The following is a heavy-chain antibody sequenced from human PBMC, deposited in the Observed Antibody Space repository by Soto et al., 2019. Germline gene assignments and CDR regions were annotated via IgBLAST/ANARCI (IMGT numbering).Heavy chain of an antibody. V-gene: IGHV3-23*01. CDR1: GFTFSGYA. D-gene: IGHD3-3*01. Sequence: EVQLLESGGGLVQPGGSLRLSCAASGFTFSGYAMSWVRQAPGKGLEWVSTISGSGGSTYYADSVTGRFTFSRDNSKNTLFLQMNSLRAEDTAVYYCAKARVIFGVVNFDYWGQGTLVTVSS. CDR2: ISGSGGST. J-gene: IGHJ4*02. CDR3: AKARVIFGVVNFDY.